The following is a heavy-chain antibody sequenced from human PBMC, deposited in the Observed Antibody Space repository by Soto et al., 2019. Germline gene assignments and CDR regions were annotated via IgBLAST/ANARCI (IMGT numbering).Heavy chain of an antibody. CDR3: ARGPSGSGYDSEGSCCFDY. J-gene: IGHJ4*02. CDR2: INPNSGGT. V-gene: IGHV1-2*04. CDR1: GYTFTGYY. D-gene: IGHD5-12*01. Sequence: GASVKVSCKASGYTFTGYYMHWVRQAPGQGLEWMGWINPNSGGTNYAQKFQGWVTMTRDTSISTAYMGLSRLRSDDTAVYYCARGPSGSGYDSEGSCCFDYWGQGTLVTVSS.